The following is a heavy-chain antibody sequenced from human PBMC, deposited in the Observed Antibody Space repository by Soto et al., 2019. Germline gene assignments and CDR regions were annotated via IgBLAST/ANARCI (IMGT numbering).Heavy chain of an antibody. CDR3: ARGEQYSGRIFDY. CDR1: GDSVTSNSAG. Sequence: SQTLSLTCALTGDSVTSNSAGWSWVRQSPSRRLEWLGRTYYRSKWYYEYAVSGRGRITINPDTSKNQYSLQLNSVTPEDTAVYFCARGEQYSGRIFDYWGQGTLVTVSS. D-gene: IGHD1-26*01. V-gene: IGHV6-1*01. CDR2: TYYRSKWYY. J-gene: IGHJ4*01.